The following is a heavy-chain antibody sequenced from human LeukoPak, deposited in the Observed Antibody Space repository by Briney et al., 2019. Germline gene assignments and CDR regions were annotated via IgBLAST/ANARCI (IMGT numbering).Heavy chain of an antibody. CDR1: GFTFSDYA. V-gene: IGHV3-15*01. CDR3: ARDPYRFAFDI. D-gene: IGHD1-26*01. Sequence: GGSLRLSCTASGFTFSDYAMSWVRQAPGKGLEWVGRIKSKTDGGTTDYAAPVKGRFTISRDDSKNTLYLQMNSLKTEDTAVYYCARDPYRFAFDIWGQGTVVLVSS. CDR2: IKSKTDGGTT. J-gene: IGHJ3*02.